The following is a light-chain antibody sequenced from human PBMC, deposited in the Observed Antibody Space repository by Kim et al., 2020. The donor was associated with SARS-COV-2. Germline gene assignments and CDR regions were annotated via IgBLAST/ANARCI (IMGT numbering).Light chain of an antibody. Sequence: SYELTQSPSVSLAPGKTARITCGGNNIGSKSVHWYQQKPGQAPVLVIYYDSDRPSGIPERFSGSNSGNTATLTISRVEAGDEADYYCQVWDSSSDHPVFGTGTKVTVL. CDR3: QVWDSSSDHPV. CDR2: YDS. V-gene: IGLV3-21*04. CDR1: NIGSKS. J-gene: IGLJ1*01.